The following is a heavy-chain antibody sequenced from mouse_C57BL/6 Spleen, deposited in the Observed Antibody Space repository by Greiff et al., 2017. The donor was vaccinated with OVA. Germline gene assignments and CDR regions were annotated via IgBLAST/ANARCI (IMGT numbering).Heavy chain of an antibody. CDR1: GYAFTNYL. CDR2: INPGSGGT. J-gene: IGHJ2*01. D-gene: IGHD2-2*01. CDR3: ARSLYGSAFDY. V-gene: IGHV1-54*01. Sequence: QVQLQQSGAELVRPGTSVKVSCKASGYAFTNYLIEWVKQRPGQGLEWIGVINPGSGGTNYNEKFKGKATLTADKSSSTAYMQLSSLTSEDSAVYFCARSLYGSAFDYWGQGTTLTVSS.